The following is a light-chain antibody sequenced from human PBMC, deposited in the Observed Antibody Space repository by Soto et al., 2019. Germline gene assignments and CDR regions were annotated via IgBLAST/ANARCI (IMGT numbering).Light chain of an antibody. J-gene: IGKJ3*01. Sequence: EIVLTQSPGTLSLSPGERATLSCRASQSVSSSYLAWYQQKPGQAPRLLIYGASSRATGIPDRFSGSGSGTDFTLTISRLEPEDFAVYYCQQYRSSPSFGPGTKVDIK. CDR1: QSVSSSY. CDR2: GAS. V-gene: IGKV3-20*01. CDR3: QQYRSSPS.